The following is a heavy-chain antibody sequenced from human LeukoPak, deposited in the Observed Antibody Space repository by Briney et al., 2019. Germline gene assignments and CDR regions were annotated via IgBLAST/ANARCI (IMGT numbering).Heavy chain of an antibody. CDR1: GFTFSNFV. V-gene: IGHV3-23*01. CDR3: AKDRAIRGGKGFDP. D-gene: IGHD3-10*01. Sequence: GGSLRLSCTVSGFTFSNFVMSWGRRAPGKGLEWVSSISDSGGTIYHTDSVKGRFTTSRDNSKKTLYLQMNSLRPEDTAVYYCAKDRAIRGGKGFDPRGQGTLVSVSS. J-gene: IGHJ5*02. CDR2: ISDSGGTI.